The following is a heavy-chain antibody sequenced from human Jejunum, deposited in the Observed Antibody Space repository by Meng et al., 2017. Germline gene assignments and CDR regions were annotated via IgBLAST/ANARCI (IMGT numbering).Heavy chain of an antibody. V-gene: IGHV1-8*02. CDR2: MNPNSDDT. CDR1: GYTFSSYD. J-gene: IGHJ6*02. D-gene: IGHD6-13*01. Sequence: ASVKVSCKASGYTFSSYDINWVRQATGQGLEWMGWMNPNSDDTGYAQKFQGRVTITRSTPISTAYMELSSLRSEDTGLYYCARAYSSSWYSYHYYGMDVWGQGTTVTVSS. CDR3: ARAYSSSWYSYHYYGMDV.